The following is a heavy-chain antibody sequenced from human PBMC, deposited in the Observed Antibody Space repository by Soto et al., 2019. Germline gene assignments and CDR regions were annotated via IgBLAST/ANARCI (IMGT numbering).Heavy chain of an antibody. CDR1: GGSISSSSYY. CDR2: IYYSGST. CDR3: ARGPEGILTGYYSQTGVQDTAFDP. Sequence: QLQLQESGPGLVKPSETLSLTCTVSGGSISSSSYYWGWIRQPPGKGLEWIGSIYYSGSTYYNPSLKSRVTISVDTSKNQFSLKLSSVTAADTAVYYCARGPEGILTGYYSQTGVQDTAFDPWGQGTLVTVSS. D-gene: IGHD3-9*01. J-gene: IGHJ5*02. V-gene: IGHV4-39*01.